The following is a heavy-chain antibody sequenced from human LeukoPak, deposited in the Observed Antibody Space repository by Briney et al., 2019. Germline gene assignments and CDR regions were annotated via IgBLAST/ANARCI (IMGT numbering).Heavy chain of an antibody. CDR2: ISGSGAGT. CDR3: ARAGGSTVSHSDY. V-gene: IGHV3-23*01. Sequence: TGGSLRLSCAASGFTFSSYAMSWVRQAPGKGLEWVSAISGSGAGTFYADFLKGRFTISRDNSKNTLYLQMNSLRAEDTVVYYCARAGGSTVSHSDYWGQGTLVTVPS. J-gene: IGHJ4*02. D-gene: IGHD4-17*01. CDR1: GFTFSSYA.